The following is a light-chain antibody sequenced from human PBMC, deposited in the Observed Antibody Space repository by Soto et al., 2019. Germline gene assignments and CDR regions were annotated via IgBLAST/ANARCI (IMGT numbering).Light chain of an antibody. Sequence: EIVLTQSPATLSLSPGERATLSCRASQSVRSNLAWYQHKPGQAPRLLIYDVSNRATGIPGRFSGSGFGTYFTLTIINLEPEDFAVYYCQHRDNWPWTFGQGAKVEIK. CDR1: QSVRSN. CDR3: QHRDNWPWT. V-gene: IGKV3-11*01. CDR2: DVS. J-gene: IGKJ1*01.